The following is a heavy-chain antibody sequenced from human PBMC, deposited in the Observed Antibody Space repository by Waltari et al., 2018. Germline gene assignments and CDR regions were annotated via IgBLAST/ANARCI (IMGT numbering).Heavy chain of an antibody. CDR2: IYYSGST. Sequence: QLQLQESGPGLVKPSETLSLTCTVSGGSISSSSYYWGWPRQPPGKGLEWIGSIYYSGSTYYNPSLKSRVTISVDTSKNQFSLKLSSVTAADTAVYYCARKELLGDYFDYWGQGTLVTVSS. CDR1: GGSISSSSYY. CDR3: ARKELLGDYFDY. D-gene: IGHD1-26*01. V-gene: IGHV4-39*01. J-gene: IGHJ4*02.